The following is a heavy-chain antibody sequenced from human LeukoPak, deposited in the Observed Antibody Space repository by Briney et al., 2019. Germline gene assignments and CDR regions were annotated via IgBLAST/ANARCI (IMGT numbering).Heavy chain of an antibody. CDR3: ARYCSSTACYDY. J-gene: IGHJ4*02. CDR1: GFTFSDYY. Sequence: GESLRLSCSASGFTFSDYYMSWIRQAPGPGLELVSYISSSSSYTNYADSVKGRFTISRDNAKNSLYLQMNSLRAEDTAVYYCARYCSSTACYDYWGQGTLVTVSS. CDR2: ISSSSSYT. D-gene: IGHD2-2*01. V-gene: IGHV3-11*03.